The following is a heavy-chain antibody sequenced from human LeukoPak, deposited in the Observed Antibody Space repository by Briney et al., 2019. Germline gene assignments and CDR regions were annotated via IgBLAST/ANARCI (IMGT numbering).Heavy chain of an antibody. J-gene: IGHJ4*02. Sequence: GGSLRLSCAGSGFTFSTFGFHWVRQAPGKGLEWVAVTSFDGTNKYYADSVKGRFTISRDNSKNTLYLQMNSLRAEDTAVYYCAKDHLAGYSYGGFYFDFWGQGTLVTVSS. CDR2: TSFDGTNK. D-gene: IGHD5-18*01. CDR1: GFTFSTFG. V-gene: IGHV3-30*18. CDR3: AKDHLAGYSYGGFYFDF.